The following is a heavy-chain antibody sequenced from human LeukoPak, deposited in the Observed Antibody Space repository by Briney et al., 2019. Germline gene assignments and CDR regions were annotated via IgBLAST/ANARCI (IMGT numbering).Heavy chain of an antibody. D-gene: IGHD6-6*01. CDR1: GGSLSSYY. J-gene: IGHJ4*02. CDR3: ASFSHIAAREY. V-gene: IGHV4-59*01. CDR2: IYYSVST. Sequence: SETLSLTCTVSGGSLSSYYWSWIRQPPGKGLEWIGYIYYSVSTNYNPSLKSRVTISVDTSKNQFSLKLSSVTAADTAVDYCASFSHIAAREYWGQGTLVTVSS.